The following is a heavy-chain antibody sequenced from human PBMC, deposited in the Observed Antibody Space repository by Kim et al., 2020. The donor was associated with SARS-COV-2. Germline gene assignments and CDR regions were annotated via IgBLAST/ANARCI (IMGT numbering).Heavy chain of an antibody. D-gene: IGHD6-19*01. Sequence: SVKVSCKASGGTFSSYAISWVRQAPGQGLEWMGGIIPIFGTANYAQKFQGRVTITADESTSTAYMELSSLRSEDTAVYYCARDLGWPDAFDIWGQGTMVTVSS. J-gene: IGHJ3*02. CDR1: GGTFSSYA. V-gene: IGHV1-69*13. CDR3: ARDLGWPDAFDI. CDR2: IIPIFGTA.